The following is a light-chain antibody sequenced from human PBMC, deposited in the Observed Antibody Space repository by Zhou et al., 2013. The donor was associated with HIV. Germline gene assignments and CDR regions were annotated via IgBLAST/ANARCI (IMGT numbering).Light chain of an antibody. Sequence: DIQLTQSPSFLSVSVGDRVTITCRVSQDISNSLAWFQQRPGKAPKLLIYGASTLQRGVPSTFSGSGSGTEFTLTISSLRHEDFATYYCQQLNSYPLFTFGPGTKVDIK. CDR1: QDISNS. J-gene: IGKJ3*01. CDR2: GAS. V-gene: IGKV1-9*01. CDR3: QQLNSYPLFT.